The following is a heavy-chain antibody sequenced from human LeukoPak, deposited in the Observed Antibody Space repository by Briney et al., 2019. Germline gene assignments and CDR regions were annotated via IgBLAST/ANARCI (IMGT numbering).Heavy chain of an antibody. J-gene: IGHJ5*02. D-gene: IGHD1-14*01. Sequence: SETLSLTCTVSGGSISSYYWSWIRQPPGKGLEWIGYIYYSGSTNYNPSLKSRVTISVDTSKNQFSLKLSSVTAADTAVYYCARGVAQGYQTGWFDPWGQGTLVTVSS. CDR3: ARGVAQGYQTGWFDP. CDR1: GGSISSYY. CDR2: IYYSGST. V-gene: IGHV4-59*01.